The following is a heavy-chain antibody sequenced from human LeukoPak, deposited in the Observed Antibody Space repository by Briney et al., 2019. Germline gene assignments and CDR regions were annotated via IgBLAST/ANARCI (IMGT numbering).Heavy chain of an antibody. CDR2: IIPILGIA. J-gene: IGHJ6*02. CDR3: ARAAGFPLYSSRGVYYGMDV. Sequence: SVKVSCKASGGTFSSYAISWVRQAPGQGLEWMGRIIPILGIANYAQKFQGRVTITADKSTSTAYMELSSLRSEDTAVYYCARAAGFPLYSSRGVYYGMDVWGQGTTVTVSS. CDR1: GGTFSSYA. V-gene: IGHV1-69*04. D-gene: IGHD6-13*01.